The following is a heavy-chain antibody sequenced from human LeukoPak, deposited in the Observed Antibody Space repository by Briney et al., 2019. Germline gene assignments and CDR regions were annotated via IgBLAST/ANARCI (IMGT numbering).Heavy chain of an antibody. CDR1: GFSFSSHS. J-gene: IGHJ4*02. CDR2: ISSGSSTK. D-gene: IGHD2-15*01. CDR3: VRDNPRCCGVVPVNIDDF. V-gene: IGHV3-48*01. Sequence: PGGSLRLSCAASGFSFSSHSMNWVRQAPGKGLEWISYISSGSSTKYYADSVRGRFTISRDNAKNSLSLQMHSLRAEDTAVYYCVRDNPRCCGVVPVNIDDFWGQGTLVTVSS.